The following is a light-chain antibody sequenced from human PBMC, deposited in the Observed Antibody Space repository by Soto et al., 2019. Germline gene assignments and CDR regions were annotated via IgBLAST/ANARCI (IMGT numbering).Light chain of an antibody. CDR2: KAS. CDR1: QTISSW. Sequence: DIQMTQSPSTLSGSVVDRVTITCRASQTISSWLAWYQQKPGKAPKLLIYKASTLKSGVPSRFSGSGSGTGFTLTISSLEPEDFAVYYCQQRSHGLTFGGGTKVDIK. J-gene: IGKJ4*01. V-gene: IGKV1-5*03. CDR3: QQRSHGLT.